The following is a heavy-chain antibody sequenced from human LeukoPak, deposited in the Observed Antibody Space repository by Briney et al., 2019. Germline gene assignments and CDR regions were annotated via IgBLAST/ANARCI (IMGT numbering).Heavy chain of an antibody. D-gene: IGHD1-26*01. V-gene: IGHV1-18*01. CDR3: ASVGEEYSGSYSASVGY. CDR2: ISTYNGQT. J-gene: IGHJ4*02. CDR1: GYTFTNYG. Sequence: GASVTVSCKASGYTFTNYGISWVRQAPGQGLEWMGWISTYNGQTNYAQNFEGRVTMTTDTSTSTAYMKLRSLRSDATAVYSCASVGEEYSGSYSASVGYWGQGTLVTVSS.